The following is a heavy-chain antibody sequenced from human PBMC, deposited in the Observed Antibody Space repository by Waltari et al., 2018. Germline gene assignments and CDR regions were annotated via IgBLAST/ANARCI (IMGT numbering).Heavy chain of an antibody. CDR1: GGSFSGYY. D-gene: IGHD6-13*01. Sequence: QVQLQQWGAGLLKPSETLSLTCAVYGGSFSGYYWRWIRQPPGKGLEWIGEINHSGSTNYNPSLKSRVTISVDTSKNQFSLKLSSVTAADTAVYYCARASDSRVPDYYYYMDVWGKGTTVTISS. J-gene: IGHJ6*03. CDR2: INHSGST. CDR3: ARASDSRVPDYYYYMDV. V-gene: IGHV4-34*01.